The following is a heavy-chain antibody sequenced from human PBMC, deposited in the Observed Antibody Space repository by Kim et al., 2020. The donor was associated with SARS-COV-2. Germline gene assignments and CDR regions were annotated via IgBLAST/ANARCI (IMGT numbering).Heavy chain of an antibody. CDR2: ISSGSSYI. Sequence: GGSLRLSCAASGFTFSDYTMNWVRQAPGKGLEWVSSISSGSSYIYFVDSVKGRFTLSRDNTKNSLYMQMNSLRAEDTAIYYCARDCLQGIAADGFDYWGQGTLVIVSS. CDR1: GFTFSDYT. J-gene: IGHJ4*02. V-gene: IGHV3-21*01. CDR3: ARDCLQGIAADGFDY. D-gene: IGHD6-13*01.